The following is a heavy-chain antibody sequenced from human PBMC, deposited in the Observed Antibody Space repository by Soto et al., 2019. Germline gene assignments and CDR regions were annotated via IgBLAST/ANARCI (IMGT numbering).Heavy chain of an antibody. Sequence: QVRLVESGGGVVQPGRSLRLSCTASGFSFSSYAMYWFRQPPGKGLEWVAVISHDGINKHYADSVKGLVTVSRDNSNHSLDLQLNSLRGEDTAMYYCARDMYSSDYFVKWFEPWGQGTLVTVSS. CDR2: ISHDGINK. V-gene: IGHV3-30-3*01. CDR1: GFSFSSYA. D-gene: IGHD6-19*01. J-gene: IGHJ5*02. CDR3: ARDMYSSDYFVKWFEP.